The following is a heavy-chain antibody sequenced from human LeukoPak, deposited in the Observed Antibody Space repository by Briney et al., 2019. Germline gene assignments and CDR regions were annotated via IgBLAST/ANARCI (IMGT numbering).Heavy chain of an antibody. D-gene: IGHD5-18*01. CDR2: ISTFNGHT. CDR3: ARVDTVNYYYYMDV. V-gene: IGHV1-18*01. Sequence: ASVKVSCKASGYTFTTYGISWVRQAPGHGLEWMGWISTFNGHTNYAQSRQDRVTMTADTSTSTVYMELSSLISDDTAVYYCARVDTVNYYYYMDVWGKGTPVTVSS. J-gene: IGHJ6*03. CDR1: GYTFTTYG.